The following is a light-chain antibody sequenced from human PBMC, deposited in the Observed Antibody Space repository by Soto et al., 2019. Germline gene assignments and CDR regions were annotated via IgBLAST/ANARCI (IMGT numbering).Light chain of an antibody. Sequence: EIVLTQSPGTLSLSPGERATLSCRASQSVGRNYLAWYQQKPGQAPRLLIYGASSRATGIPDRFSGSGSGTDFTLPISRLEPEDFAVYYCQQYASSPLTFGGGTEVEIK. CDR2: GAS. V-gene: IGKV3-20*01. J-gene: IGKJ4*01. CDR1: QSVGRNY. CDR3: QQYASSPLT.